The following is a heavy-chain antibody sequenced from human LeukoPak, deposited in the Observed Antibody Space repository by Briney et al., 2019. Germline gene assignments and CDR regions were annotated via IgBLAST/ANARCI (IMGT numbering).Heavy chain of an antibody. V-gene: IGHV1-2*02. CDR1: GYTFTGYY. CDR3: ARDRTRGVGLYYFDY. J-gene: IGHJ4*02. D-gene: IGHD3-10*01. CDR2: INPNSGGT. Sequence: ASVKVSCKASGYTFTGYYMHWVRQAPGQGLEWMGWINPNSGGTNYAQKFQGRVTMTRDTSISTAYMELSRLRSDDTAVYYCARDRTRGVGLYYFDYWGQGTLVTVSS.